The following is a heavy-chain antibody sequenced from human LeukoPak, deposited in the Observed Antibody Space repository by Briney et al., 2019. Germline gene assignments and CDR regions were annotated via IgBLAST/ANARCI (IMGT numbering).Heavy chain of an antibody. CDR3: ARAPAYGYSYGYVY. D-gene: IGHD5-18*01. V-gene: IGHV1-69*05. J-gene: IGHJ4*02. CDR1: GGTFISYA. CDR2: IIPIFGTA. Sequence: SVKVSCKASGGTFISYAISWVRQAPGQGLEWMGGIIPIFGTANYAQKFQGIVTITTDQSTSTAYMELSSLRSEDTAVYYCARAPAYGYSYGYVYWGQGTLVTVSS.